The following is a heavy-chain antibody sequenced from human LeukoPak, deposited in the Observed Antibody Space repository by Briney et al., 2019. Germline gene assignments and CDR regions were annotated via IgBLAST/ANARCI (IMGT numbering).Heavy chain of an antibody. CDR3: ARGHDSSGWYFDY. J-gene: IGHJ4*02. CDR1: GGSFSGYY. CDR2: INHSGST. Sequence: SETLSLTCAVYGGSFSGYYWSWIRQPPGKGLEWIGEINHSGSTNYNPSPKSPVTLSVDTSKNQYSLKLSSVTAADTAVYYCARGHDSSGWYFDYWGQGTLVTVSS. V-gene: IGHV4-34*01. D-gene: IGHD6-19*01.